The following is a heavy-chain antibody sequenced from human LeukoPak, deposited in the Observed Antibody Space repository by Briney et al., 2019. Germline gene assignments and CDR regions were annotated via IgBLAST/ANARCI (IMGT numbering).Heavy chain of an antibody. V-gene: IGHV3-21*01. D-gene: IGHD4-17*01. CDR1: GYTFCRFS. CDR2: ISSCSSYI. CDR3: AKDRIIYGDYGDAFDI. Sequence: GGSLRLSCALSGYTFCRFSMNCVPRAPGRAVEWVSSISSCSSYIYYAGSLQGRFTISKYNAQNSPYLQMNSLRAEDTADYFSAKDRIIYGDYGDAFDIWGQGTMVTVSS. J-gene: IGHJ3*02.